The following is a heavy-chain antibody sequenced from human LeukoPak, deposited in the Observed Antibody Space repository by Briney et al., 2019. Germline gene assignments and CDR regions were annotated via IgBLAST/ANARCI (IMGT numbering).Heavy chain of an antibody. CDR1: GFTFSTYA. J-gene: IGHJ4*02. Sequence: GGALRLSCSASGFTFSTYAIHWVRQAPGKGLQYVSSIGTSGISTYYADSVTGRFTISRDNSKNSLYLQMSNLRPEDTAVYYCVKGQEVVYAPTFDYWGQGILVTVSS. CDR2: IGTSGIST. D-gene: IGHD2-8*02. V-gene: IGHV3-64D*09. CDR3: VKGQEVVYAPTFDY.